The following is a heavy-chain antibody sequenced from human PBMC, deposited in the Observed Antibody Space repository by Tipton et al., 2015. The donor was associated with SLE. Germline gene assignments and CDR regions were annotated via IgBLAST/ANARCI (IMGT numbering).Heavy chain of an antibody. D-gene: IGHD6-19*01. CDR1: GGSISSGSYY. J-gene: IGHJ6*03. Sequence: TLSLTCTVSGGSISSGSYYWSWIRPPAGKGLDWIGSIYYTGSTYYNPSLNTRVTISVDTSQNQFSLKLSSVTAADTAVYYCARDSGIAVDNYYYYYMDVWGKGTTVTVSS. V-gene: IGHV4-61*10. CDR3: ARDSGIAVDNYYYYYMDV. CDR2: IYYTGST.